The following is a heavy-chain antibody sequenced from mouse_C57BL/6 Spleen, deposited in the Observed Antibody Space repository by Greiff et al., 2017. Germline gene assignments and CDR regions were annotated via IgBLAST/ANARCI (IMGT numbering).Heavy chain of an antibody. CDR3: ARPSYDPSMDY. CDR2: ISSGSSTL. J-gene: IGHJ4*01. D-gene: IGHD2-3*01. Sequence: EVHLVESGGGLVKPGGSLKLSCAASGFTFSDYGMHWVRQAPEKGLEWVAYISSGSSTLYYADTVKGRFTISRDNAKNTLFLQITSLRSEDTAMYYCARPSYDPSMDYWGQGTSVTVSS. V-gene: IGHV5-17*01. CDR1: GFTFSDYG.